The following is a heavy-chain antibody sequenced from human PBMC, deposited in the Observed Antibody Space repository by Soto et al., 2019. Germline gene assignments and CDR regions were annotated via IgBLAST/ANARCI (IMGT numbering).Heavy chain of an antibody. J-gene: IGHJ6*02. D-gene: IGHD2-21*01. CDR2: ISAYNGNT. Sequence: QVQLVQSGAEVKKPGASVKVSCKASGYTFTSYGISWVRQAHGQGLEWMGWISAYNGNTNYAQKLQGRVTMTTDTSPSTAYMELRSLRSDDTAVYYCATEGGVSYYYYGMDVWGQGTTVTVSS. CDR3: ATEGGVSYYYYGMDV. CDR1: GYTFTSYG. V-gene: IGHV1-18*04.